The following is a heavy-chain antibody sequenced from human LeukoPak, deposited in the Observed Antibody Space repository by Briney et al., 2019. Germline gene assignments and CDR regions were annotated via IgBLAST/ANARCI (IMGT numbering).Heavy chain of an antibody. J-gene: IGHJ6*04. CDR2: ITSGSSYI. CDR1: GFTFTIYN. V-gene: IGHV3-21*01. CDR3: AELGITMIGGV. Sequence: GGSLRLSCAASGFTFTIYNMNWVRQAPGKGLEWVSSITSGSSYIYYADSVKGRFTISRDNSKNSLYLQMNSLRAEDTAVYYCAELGITMIGGVWGKGTTVTISS. D-gene: IGHD3-10*02.